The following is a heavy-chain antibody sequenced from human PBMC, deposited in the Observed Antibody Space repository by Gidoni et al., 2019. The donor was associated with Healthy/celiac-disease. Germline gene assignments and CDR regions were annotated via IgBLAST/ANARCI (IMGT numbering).Heavy chain of an antibody. CDR2: ISGSGGST. CDR1: GFTFSSYA. Sequence: EVQLLESGGGLVQPGGSLRLSCAASGFTFSSYAMSWVRQAPGKGLEWVSAISGSGGSTYYADSVKGRFTISRDNSKNTLYLQMNSLRAEDTAVYYCAKEGITMIVVVPDYFDYWGQGTLVTVSS. D-gene: IGHD3-22*01. V-gene: IGHV3-23*01. J-gene: IGHJ4*02. CDR3: AKEGITMIVVVPDYFDY.